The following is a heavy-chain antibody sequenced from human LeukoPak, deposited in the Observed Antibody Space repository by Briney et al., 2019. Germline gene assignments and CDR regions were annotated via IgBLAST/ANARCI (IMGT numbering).Heavy chain of an antibody. CDR1: GYTFTGYY. J-gene: IGHJ5*02. V-gene: IGHV1-2*02. CDR3: ARVRAAAHVTPKRWGNWFDP. CDR2: INPNSGGT. Sequence: GASVKVSCKASGYTFTGYYMHWVRQAPGQGLEWMGWINPNSGGTNYAQKFQGRVTMTRDTSISTAYMELSRLRSDDTAVYYCARVRAAAHVTPKRWGNWFDPWGQGTLVTVSS. D-gene: IGHD6-13*01.